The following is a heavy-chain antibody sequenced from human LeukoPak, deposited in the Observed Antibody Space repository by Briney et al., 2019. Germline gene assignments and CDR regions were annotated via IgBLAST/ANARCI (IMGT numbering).Heavy chain of an antibody. CDR1: GFTVSSKY. Sequence: PGGSLRLYCAASGFTVSSKYMSWVRQAPGKGLEWVSVIYSGGSTYYADSVKGRFTISRDNSKNTLYLQMNSLRAEDTAVYYCASGSGSYRTPYYYMDVWGKGTTVTVSS. D-gene: IGHD3-10*01. J-gene: IGHJ6*03. CDR2: IYSGGST. CDR3: ASGSGSYRTPYYYMDV. V-gene: IGHV3-53*01.